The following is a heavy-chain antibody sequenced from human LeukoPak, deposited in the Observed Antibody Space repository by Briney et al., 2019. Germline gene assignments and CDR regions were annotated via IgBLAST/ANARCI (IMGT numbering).Heavy chain of an antibody. J-gene: IGHJ6*03. Sequence: GGSLRLSCAASGFTFDDYAMHWVRQAPGKGLEWVSGISWNSGSIGYADSVKGRFTISRDNAKSSLYLQMNSLRAEDTALNYCAKDLRSSYYYYMDVWGKGTTVTVSS. CDR1: GFTFDDYA. CDR3: AKDLRSSYYYYMDV. CDR2: ISWNSGSI. V-gene: IGHV3-9*01. D-gene: IGHD1-14*01.